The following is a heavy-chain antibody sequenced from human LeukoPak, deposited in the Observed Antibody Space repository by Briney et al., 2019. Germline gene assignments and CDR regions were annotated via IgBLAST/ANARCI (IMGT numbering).Heavy chain of an antibody. D-gene: IGHD1-26*01. Sequence: SGGSLRLSCAASGFTFSSHSMNWVRQAPGKGLEWVSSISSSSSYIYYAASVKGRFTISRDNAKTSLYLQMNSLRAEDTAVYYCASAGATDYYYYMDVWGKGTTVTVSS. V-gene: IGHV3-21*01. CDR3: ASAGATDYYYYMDV. CDR1: GFTFSSHS. CDR2: ISSSSSYI. J-gene: IGHJ6*03.